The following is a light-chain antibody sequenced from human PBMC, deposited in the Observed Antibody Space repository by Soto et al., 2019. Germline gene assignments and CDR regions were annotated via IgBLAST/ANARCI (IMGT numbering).Light chain of an antibody. Sequence: QSVLTQPPSVSGAPGQRVTISCTGSSSNIGAGYDVHWYQQLPGTAPKLLIYGNSNRPSGVPDRFSGSKSSTSVYLAITGLQAEDAADYYCQSYDSSLSGSVFGGGTKLTVL. CDR2: GNS. J-gene: IGLJ2*01. CDR3: QSYDSSLSGSV. CDR1: SSNIGAGYD. V-gene: IGLV1-40*01.